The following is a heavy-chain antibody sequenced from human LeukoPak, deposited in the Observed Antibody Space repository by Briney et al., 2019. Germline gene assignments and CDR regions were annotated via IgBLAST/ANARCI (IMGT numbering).Heavy chain of an antibody. CDR2: FSGSGGTT. Sequence: GGSLRLSCAASGFTFSSYAMNWVCQAPGRGLEWVSGFSGSGGTTYYADSVKGRFTISRDNSKNTLYLQMNSLRAEDTAVYYCANGNRCTSPNCLGYYYFYMDVWGKRTTVTVSS. CDR1: GFTFSSYA. D-gene: IGHD2-8*01. V-gene: IGHV3-23*01. J-gene: IGHJ6*03. CDR3: ANGNRCTSPNCLGYYYFYMDV.